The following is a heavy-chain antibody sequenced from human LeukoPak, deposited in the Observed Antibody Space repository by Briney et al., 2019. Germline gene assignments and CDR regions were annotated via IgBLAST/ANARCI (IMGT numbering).Heavy chain of an antibody. V-gene: IGHV1-2*02. CDR1: GYTFTGYY. CDR2: INPNSGGT. Sequence: ASVKVSCKASGYTFTGYYMHWVRQAPGQGLEWMGWINPNSGGTNYAQKFQGRVTMTRDTSISTACMELSRLRSDDTAVYYCARLSGYDANYYYYGMDVWGQGTTVTVSS. CDR3: ARLSGYDANYYYYGMDV. D-gene: IGHD5-12*01. J-gene: IGHJ6*02.